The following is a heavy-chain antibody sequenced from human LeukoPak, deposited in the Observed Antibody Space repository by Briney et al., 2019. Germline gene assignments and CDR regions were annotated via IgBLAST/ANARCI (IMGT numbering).Heavy chain of an antibody. Sequence: AASVKVSCKASAYTFTNYYIHWVRQAPGQGLDWMGIINPSGGSTSFAQKFQGRVTMTRDTSTGTVYMELSSLRSEDRAVYYCARDGGATTGTPYYYGLDVWGQGTTVTVSS. CDR1: AYTFTNYY. CDR2: INPSGGST. D-gene: IGHD1-26*01. J-gene: IGHJ6*02. V-gene: IGHV1-46*01. CDR3: ARDGGATTGTPYYYGLDV.